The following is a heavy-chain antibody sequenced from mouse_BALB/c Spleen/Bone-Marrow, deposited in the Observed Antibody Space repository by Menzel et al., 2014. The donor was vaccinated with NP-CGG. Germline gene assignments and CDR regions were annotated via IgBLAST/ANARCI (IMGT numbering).Heavy chain of an antibody. CDR3: ARDYDNDDGFAY. J-gene: IGHJ3*01. D-gene: IGHD2-4*01. CDR2: LWSDGGI. CDR1: GFSLTSYG. Sequence: VMLVESGPGLVAPSQSLSITCTISGFSLTSYGVHWVRQPPGKGLEWLAVLWSDGGITYNSTLNSRLSISKDNSKSQVFLKMNSLQTDDTAVYFCARDYDNDDGFAYWGQGTLVTVSA. V-gene: IGHV2-6-1*01.